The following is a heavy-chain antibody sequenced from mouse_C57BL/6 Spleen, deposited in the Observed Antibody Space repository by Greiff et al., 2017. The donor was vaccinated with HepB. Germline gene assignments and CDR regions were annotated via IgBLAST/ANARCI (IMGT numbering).Heavy chain of an antibody. CDR1: GFTFSSYA. Sequence: EVKVEESGGGLVKPGGSLKLSCAASGFTFSSYAMSWVRQTPEKRLEWVATISDGGSYTYYPDNVKGRFTISRDNAKNNLYLQMSHLKSEDTAMYYCARDLITTVGWYFDVWGTGTTVTVSS. CDR2: ISDGGSYT. CDR3: ARDLITTVGWYFDV. V-gene: IGHV5-4*01. D-gene: IGHD1-1*01. J-gene: IGHJ1*03.